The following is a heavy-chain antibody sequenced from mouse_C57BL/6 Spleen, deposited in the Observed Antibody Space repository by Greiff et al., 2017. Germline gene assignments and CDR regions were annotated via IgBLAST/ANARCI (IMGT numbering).Heavy chain of an antibody. D-gene: IGHD3-3*01. CDR3: TRGTAY. CDR1: GYKFSDYE. Sequence: QVQLQQSGAERGRPGASVTLSCKASGYKFSDYEMHWVKQTPVHGLEWIGAIDPETGGTAYNQKFKGKAILTADKSSSTAYMELRSLTSEDSAVYYCTRGTAYWGQGTLVTVSA. CDR2: IDPETGGT. V-gene: IGHV1-15*01. J-gene: IGHJ3*01.